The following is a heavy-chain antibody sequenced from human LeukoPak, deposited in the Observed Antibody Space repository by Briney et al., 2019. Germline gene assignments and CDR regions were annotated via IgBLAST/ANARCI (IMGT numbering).Heavy chain of an antibody. CDR3: AVNFRH. CDR1: GFIFSVSD. J-gene: IGHJ4*02. D-gene: IGHD2/OR15-2a*01. CDR2: ITHNSANI. Sequence: PGGSLRLSCAAPGFIFSVSDMVWARQAPGKGLEWVSTITHNSANIYYADPVKGRFSISRDNARNSLFLQMNSLRAEDTAVYYCAVNFRHWGPGTLVTVSS. V-gene: IGHV3-21*01.